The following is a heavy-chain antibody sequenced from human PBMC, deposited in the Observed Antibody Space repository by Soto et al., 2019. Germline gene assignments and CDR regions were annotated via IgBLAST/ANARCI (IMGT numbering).Heavy chain of an antibody. V-gene: IGHV1-69*02. CDR3: ASESPAGCSGGSCPADY. D-gene: IGHD2-15*01. Sequence: QVQLVQCGAEVKKPGSSVKVSCKASGVTFSSYTISWVRQAPGQGLEWMGRIIPILGIANYAQKFQGRVTIAADKSTSTAYMELSSLRSEDTAVYYCASESPAGCSGGSCPADYWGQGTLVTVSS. CDR1: GVTFSSYT. J-gene: IGHJ4*02. CDR2: IIPILGIA.